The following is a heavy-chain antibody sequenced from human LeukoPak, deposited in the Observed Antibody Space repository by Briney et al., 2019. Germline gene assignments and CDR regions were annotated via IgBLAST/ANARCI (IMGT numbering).Heavy chain of an antibody. V-gene: IGHV4-34*01. J-gene: IGHJ4*02. D-gene: IGHD6-6*01. CDR3: ARAYSSSSYLGY. Sequence: SETLSLTCAVYGGSFSGYYWSWIRQPPGKGLEWIGEINHSGSINYNPSLKSRGTISVDTSKNQFSLKLSSVTAADTAVYYCARAYSSSSYLGYWGQGTLVTVSS. CDR2: INHSGSI. CDR1: GGSFSGYY.